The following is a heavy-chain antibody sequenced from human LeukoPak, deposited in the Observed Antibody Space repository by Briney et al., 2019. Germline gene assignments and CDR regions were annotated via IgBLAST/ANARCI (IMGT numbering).Heavy chain of an antibody. V-gene: IGHV4-4*02. D-gene: IGHD5-18*01. CDR3: ARDPYTAYAFDI. Sequence: SGTLSLTCTVSGDSINSLDLWSWVRQPPGKGLEWIGEMYLSGTTHSNPSLKSRVTISVDKSKNQFSLKLSSVTAADTAVYYCARDPYTAYAFDIWGQGTMVTVSS. CDR1: GDSINSLDL. CDR2: MYLSGTT. J-gene: IGHJ3*02.